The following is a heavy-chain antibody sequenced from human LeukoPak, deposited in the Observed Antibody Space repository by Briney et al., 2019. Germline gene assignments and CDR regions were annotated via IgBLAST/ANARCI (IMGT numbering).Heavy chain of an antibody. Sequence: SETLSLTCTVSGGSISSGGYYWSWIRQPPGKGLEWIGYIYYSGSTNYNPSLKSRVTISVDTSKNQFSLKLSSVTAADTAVYYCARARAVAGNWFDPWGQGTLVTVSS. CDR3: ARARAVAGNWFDP. V-gene: IGHV4-61*08. CDR1: GGSISSGGYY. CDR2: IYYSGST. D-gene: IGHD6-19*01. J-gene: IGHJ5*02.